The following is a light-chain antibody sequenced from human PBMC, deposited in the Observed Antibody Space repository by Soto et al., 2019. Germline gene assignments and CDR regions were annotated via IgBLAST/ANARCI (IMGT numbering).Light chain of an antibody. J-gene: IGKJ5*01. CDR3: QQRSNWPPLIS. CDR1: QSVSRY. Sequence: EIVLTQSPDTLSLSPGERATLSCRASQSVSRYLAWYQQRPGQAPRLLIYGASNRATGIPARFSGSGSGTDFTLTISSLEPEDFAVYYCQQRSNWPPLISFGQGTRLEIK. V-gene: IGKV3-11*01. CDR2: GAS.